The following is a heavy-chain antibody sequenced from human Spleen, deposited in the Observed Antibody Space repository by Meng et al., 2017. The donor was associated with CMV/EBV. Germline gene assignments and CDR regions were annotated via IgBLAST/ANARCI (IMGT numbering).Heavy chain of an antibody. Sequence: GGSLRLSCAPSGSTFSNYWMRCVRQAPGKGLVWVSRISNDGTTTNYADSVKGRFTISRDNARNTLYLQMRGLRVDDTAVYYCARSRRERESARLVFYGLDVWGHGTTVTVSS. D-gene: IGHD6-6*01. J-gene: IGHJ6*02. CDR2: ISNDGTTT. CDR3: ARSRRERESARLVFYGLDV. V-gene: IGHV3-74*01. CDR1: GSTFSNYW.